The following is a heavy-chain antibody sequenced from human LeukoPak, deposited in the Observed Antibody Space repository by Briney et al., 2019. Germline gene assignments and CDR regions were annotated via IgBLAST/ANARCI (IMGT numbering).Heavy chain of an antibody. CDR2: VSSSGSTI. D-gene: IGHD3-3*01. J-gene: IGHJ5*02. CDR3: ARDPDSPINWFDH. Sequence: PGGSLTLFCAASGFLFSDYYVRCTRQARGRGRVGVSYVSSSGSTIYYADAVKGRFTISRDNAKNSLYLQMNSLRAEDTAVYYCARDPDSPINWFDHWGQGTLVTVSS. CDR1: GFLFSDYY. V-gene: IGHV3-11*01.